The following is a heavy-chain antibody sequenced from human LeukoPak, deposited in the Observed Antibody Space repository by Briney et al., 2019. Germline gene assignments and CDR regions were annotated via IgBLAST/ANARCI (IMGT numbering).Heavy chain of an antibody. CDR1: GGSISSGPYY. J-gene: IGHJ4*02. CDR3: ARLRATLTVVVTLFDS. CDR2: MYYSGNT. D-gene: IGHD3-22*01. V-gene: IGHV4-39*01. Sequence: PSETLSLTCTVSGGSISSGPYYWGWIRQPPGKGLEWIGSMYYSGNTYYNPSLQSRVTISGDPSKNQFSLKLNSVTAADTAVYYCARLRATLTVVVTLFDSWGQGTLVTDSS.